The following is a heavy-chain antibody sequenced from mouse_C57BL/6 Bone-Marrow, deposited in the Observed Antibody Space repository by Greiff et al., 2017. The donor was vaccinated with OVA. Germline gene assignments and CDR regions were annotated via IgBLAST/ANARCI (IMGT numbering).Heavy chain of an antibody. CDR2: IDSSDSET. CDR1: GYTFTSYW. J-gene: IGHJ4*01. V-gene: IGHV1-52*01. Sequence: QVHVKQPGAELVRPGSSVKLSCKASGYTFTSYWMHWVKQRPIQGLEWIGNIDSSDSETHYNQKFKDKATLTVDKSSSTAYMQLSSLTSEDSAVYYCARDGMNAMDYWGQGTSVTVSS. CDR3: ARDGMNAMDY.